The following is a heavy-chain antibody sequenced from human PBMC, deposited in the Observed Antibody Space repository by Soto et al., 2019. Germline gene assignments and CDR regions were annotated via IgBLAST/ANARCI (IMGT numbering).Heavy chain of an antibody. D-gene: IGHD3-16*01. J-gene: IGHJ3*01. CDR2: IGSGPDDS. CDR1: GFTFSTYA. Sequence: GGSLRLSCAASGFTFSTYAMSWVRQAPGKGLEWVSSIGSGPDDSDSADSVKGRFIISRDNSKNIVSLQMESLRAEDTAIYYCAKDRMKHSGVWDHFAVWGQGTVFTVPS. CDR3: AKDRMKHSGVWDHFAV. V-gene: IGHV3-23*01.